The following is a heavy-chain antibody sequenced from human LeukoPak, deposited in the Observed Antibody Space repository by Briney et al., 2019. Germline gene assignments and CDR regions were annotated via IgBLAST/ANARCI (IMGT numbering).Heavy chain of an antibody. J-gene: IGHJ4*02. CDR1: GFTFSSYS. D-gene: IGHD6-19*01. V-gene: IGHV3-64*01. Sequence: GGSLRLSCAASGFTFSSYSMHWVRQAPGKGLEFVSAISSNGRRTYYANSVKGRFTISRDISKNTLYLQMGSLRAEDMAVYYCARVDYGSGCDSWGQGTLVTVSS. CDR2: ISSNGRRT. CDR3: ARVDYGSGCDS.